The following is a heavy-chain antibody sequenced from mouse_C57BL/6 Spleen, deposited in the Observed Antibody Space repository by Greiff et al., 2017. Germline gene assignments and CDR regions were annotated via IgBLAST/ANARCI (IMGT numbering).Heavy chain of an antibody. V-gene: IGHV5-9*01. CDR1: GFTFSSYT. CDR3: ARKTAQATMDY. Sequence: EVKLMESGGGLVKPGGSLKLSCAASGFTFSSYTMSWVRQTPEKRLEWVATISGGGGNTYYPDSVKGRFTISRDNAKNPLYLHMSSLRAEDTAFYYCARKTAQATMDYWGQGTSVTVSS. D-gene: IGHD3-2*02. J-gene: IGHJ4*01. CDR2: ISGGGGNT.